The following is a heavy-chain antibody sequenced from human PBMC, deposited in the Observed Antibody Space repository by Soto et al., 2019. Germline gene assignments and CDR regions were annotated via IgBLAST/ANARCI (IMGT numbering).Heavy chain of an antibody. V-gene: IGHV3-33*01. J-gene: IGHJ6*02. CDR2: IWYDGSNK. CDR1: GFTFSSYG. CDR3: ARWAGGDYYYYYGMDV. D-gene: IGHD4-17*01. Sequence: GGSLRLSCAASGFTFSSYGMHWVRQAPGKGLEWVAVIWYDGSNKYYADSVKGRFTISRDNSKNTLYLQMNSLRAEDTAVYYCARWAGGDYYYYYGMDVWGQGTTVTVSS.